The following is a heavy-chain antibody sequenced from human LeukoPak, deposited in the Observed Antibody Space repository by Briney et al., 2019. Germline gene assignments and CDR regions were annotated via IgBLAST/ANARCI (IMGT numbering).Heavy chain of an antibody. Sequence: PSETLSLTCTVSGGSISSGGYYWSWIRQPPGKGLEWIGYIYYSGSTNYNPSLKSRVTISVDTSKNQFSLKLSSVTAADTAVYYCARYSKDETKWLVRDPYYFDYWRQGTLVTVSS. CDR3: ARYSKDETKWLVRDPYYFDY. V-gene: IGHV4-61*08. CDR2: IYYSGST. J-gene: IGHJ4*02. D-gene: IGHD6-19*01. CDR1: GGSISSGGYY.